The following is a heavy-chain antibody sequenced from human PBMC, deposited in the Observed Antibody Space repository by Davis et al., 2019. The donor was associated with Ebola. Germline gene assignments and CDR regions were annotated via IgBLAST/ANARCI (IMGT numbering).Heavy chain of an antibody. J-gene: IGHJ4*02. CDR3: ARYNSSGWYIDY. CDR1: GGFVSSGGYS. CDR2: YYYTGST. D-gene: IGHD6-19*01. Sequence: SETLSLTCAVSGGFVSSGGYSWSWIRQPPGKGLEWIGYYYYTGSTHYSPSLKSRVTISVDTSKNQFSLKLSSVTAADTAVYYCARYNSSGWYIDYWGQGTLVTVSS. V-gene: IGHV4-30-4*07.